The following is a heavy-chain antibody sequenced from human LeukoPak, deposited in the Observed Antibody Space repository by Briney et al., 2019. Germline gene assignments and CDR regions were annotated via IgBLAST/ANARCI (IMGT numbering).Heavy chain of an antibody. CDR3: AKAYCDIFGGLQSKFDY. Sequence: GGSLRLSCAASEFSVGSNYMTWVRQAPGKGLEWVSLIYSGGSTYYADSVKGRFTISRDNSKNTLYLQMNSLRAEDTAVYYCAKAYCDIFGGLQSKFDYWGQGTLVTVSS. CDR2: IYSGGST. CDR1: EFSVGSNY. J-gene: IGHJ4*02. D-gene: IGHD3-16*01. V-gene: IGHV3-66*01.